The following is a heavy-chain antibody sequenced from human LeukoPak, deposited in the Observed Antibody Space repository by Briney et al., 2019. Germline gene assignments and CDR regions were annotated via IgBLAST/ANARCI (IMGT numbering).Heavy chain of an antibody. CDR2: ISWNSGGI. CDR1: GFTFDDYA. J-gene: IGHJ4*02. Sequence: GGSLRLSCAASGFTFDDYAMHWVRQAPGKGLEWVSGISWNSGGIGYADSVKGRFTISRDNAKNSLYLQMNSLRAEDTALYYCAKASYSGIAAASISFDYWGQGTLVTVSS. V-gene: IGHV3-9*01. D-gene: IGHD6-13*01. CDR3: AKASYSGIAAASISFDY.